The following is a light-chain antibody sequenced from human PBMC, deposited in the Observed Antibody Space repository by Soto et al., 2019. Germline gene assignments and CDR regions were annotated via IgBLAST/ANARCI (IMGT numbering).Light chain of an antibody. CDR3: QQFSSYPLT. Sequence: FVLTQYPVTLSLPPRERATLSCLASQTVRNNYLAWYQQKPGQAPRLLIYDASSRATGIPDRFSGGGSGTDFTLTISRLEPEDFAVYYCQQFSSYPLTFGGGTKV. CDR2: DAS. J-gene: IGKJ4*01. CDR1: QTVRNNY. V-gene: IGKV3-20*01.